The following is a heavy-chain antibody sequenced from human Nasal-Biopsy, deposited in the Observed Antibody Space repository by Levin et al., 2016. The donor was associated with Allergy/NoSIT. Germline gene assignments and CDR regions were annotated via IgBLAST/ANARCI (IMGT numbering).Heavy chain of an antibody. CDR2: IKEDGSET. Sequence: GESLKISCAASGFSFSNFWMSWVRQSPGKGLEWVANIKEDGSETKYVDSVKGRFTMSRDNAKNLLYLQMDSLRAEDTAVYYCARDSRVVTTFLWGQGALVTVSS. V-gene: IGHV3-7*03. CDR1: GFSFSNFW. CDR3: ARDSRVVTTFL. D-gene: IGHD3-10*01. J-gene: IGHJ4*02.